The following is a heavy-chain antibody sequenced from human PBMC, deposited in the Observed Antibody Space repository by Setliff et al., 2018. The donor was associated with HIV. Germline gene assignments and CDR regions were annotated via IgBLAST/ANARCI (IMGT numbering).Heavy chain of an antibody. J-gene: IGHJ3*01. CDR3: ARPIRAAAGNDAFHV. CDR1: GGIFSTSA. V-gene: IGHV1-69*13. Sequence: SVKVSCKASGGIFSTSAINWVRQAPGQGLEWMGGIIPIFDTTNYAQKFQGRVTITADESTSTAYMELSSLRSEDSAVYFCARPIRAAAGNDAFHVWGQGTMVTVSS. CDR2: IIPIFDTT. D-gene: IGHD6-13*01.